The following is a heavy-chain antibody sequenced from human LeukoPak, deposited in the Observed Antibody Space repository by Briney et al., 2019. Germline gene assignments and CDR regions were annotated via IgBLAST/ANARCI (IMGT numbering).Heavy chain of an antibody. V-gene: IGHV3-30*18. J-gene: IGHJ3*02. CDR2: ISYDGSNK. Sequence: GGSLRLSCAASGFTFRSYGMHWVRQAPGKGLEWVAFISYDGSNKYYADSVKGRFTISRDNSKNTLYLQMNSLRAEDTAVYYCAKPDVYYDSSGYDAFDIWGQGTMVTISS. CDR3: AKPDVYYDSSGYDAFDI. CDR1: GFTFRSYG. D-gene: IGHD3-22*01.